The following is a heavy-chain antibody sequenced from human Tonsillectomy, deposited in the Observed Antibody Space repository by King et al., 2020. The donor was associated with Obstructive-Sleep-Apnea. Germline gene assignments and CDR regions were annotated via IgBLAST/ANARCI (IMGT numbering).Heavy chain of an antibody. CDR3: ARDRDSSGYDAFHI. CDR2: ISYRGST. V-gene: IGHV4-59*01. J-gene: IGHJ3*02. CDR1: GGSISSSY. Sequence: QLQESGPGLVKPSETLSLICAVSGGSISSSYGSWIRQPPGKGLEWIGYISYRGSTNYNPSLKSRVTISVDTSKNQFSLKLNSLTAADTAVYYCARDRDSSGYDAFHIWGQGTMVTVSS. D-gene: IGHD3-22*01.